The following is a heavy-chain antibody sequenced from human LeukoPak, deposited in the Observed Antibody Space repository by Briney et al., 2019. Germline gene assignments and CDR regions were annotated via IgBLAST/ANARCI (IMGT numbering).Heavy chain of an antibody. Sequence: ASVKVSCKASGDTFTTYDVNWVRQATGQWLEWMGWLNPNSGNTGYVQKFQGRVTMTMNTSISTAYMELTSLTSEDTAVYYCARSTMGARRKYDYWGQGTLVTVSS. CDR1: GDTFTTYD. CDR3: ARSTMGARRKYDY. J-gene: IGHJ4*02. V-gene: IGHV1-8*01. CDR2: LNPNSGNT. D-gene: IGHD1-26*01.